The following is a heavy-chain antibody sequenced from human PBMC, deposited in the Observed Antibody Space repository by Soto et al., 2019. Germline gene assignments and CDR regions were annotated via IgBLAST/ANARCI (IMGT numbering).Heavy chain of an antibody. CDR3: ARVVSYYDSSGYYSLLDY. Sequence: QVQLQESGPGLVKPSQTLSLTCTVSGGSISSGGYYWSWIRQHPGKGLEWIGYIYYSGSTYYNPSLKSRVTISVDTSKNQFSPKLSSVTAADTAVYYCARVVSYYDSSGYYSLLDYWGQGTLVTVSS. CDR1: GGSISSGGYY. D-gene: IGHD3-22*01. CDR2: IYYSGST. V-gene: IGHV4-31*03. J-gene: IGHJ4*02.